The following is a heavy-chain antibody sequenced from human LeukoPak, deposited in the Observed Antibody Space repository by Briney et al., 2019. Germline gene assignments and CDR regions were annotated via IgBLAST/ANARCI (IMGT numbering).Heavy chain of an antibody. Sequence: GGSPRLSCAASGFTFSSYAMSWVRQAPGKGLEWVSAISGSGGSTYYADSVKGRFTISRDNSKNTLYLQMNSLRAEDTAVYYCAKDMAGTYITYFDYWGQGTLVTVSS. J-gene: IGHJ4*02. CDR3: AKDMAGTYITYFDY. CDR2: ISGSGGST. V-gene: IGHV3-23*01. CDR1: GFTFSSYA. D-gene: IGHD1-7*01.